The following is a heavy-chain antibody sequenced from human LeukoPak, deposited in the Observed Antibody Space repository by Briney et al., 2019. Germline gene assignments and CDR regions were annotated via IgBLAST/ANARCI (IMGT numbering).Heavy chain of an antibody. CDR3: AKGGDYSNYHWFDP. CDR1: GFTFSSYA. J-gene: IGHJ5*02. D-gene: IGHD4-4*01. CDR2: ISGSGGST. Sequence: PGGSLRLSCAASGFTFSSYAMSWVRQAPGKGLEWVSAISGSGGSTYYADSVKGRFTISRDNSKNTLYLQMSSLRAEDTAVYYCAKGGDYSNYHWFDPWGQGTLVTVSS. V-gene: IGHV3-23*01.